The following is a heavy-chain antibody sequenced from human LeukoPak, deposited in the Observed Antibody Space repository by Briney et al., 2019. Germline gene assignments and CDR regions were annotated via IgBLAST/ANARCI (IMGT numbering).Heavy chain of an antibody. V-gene: IGHV1-2*02. Sequence: ASVKVSCKASGYTFSSYFMYWVRQAPGQGLEWMGWINPNSGGTKSAQKFQGRVTMTRDTSISTAYMELSRLRSDDTAVYYCARDPYDSSSYYYSYFDYWGQGTLVTVSS. J-gene: IGHJ4*02. CDR1: GYTFSSYF. CDR2: INPNSGGT. CDR3: ARDPYDSSSYYYSYFDY. D-gene: IGHD3-22*01.